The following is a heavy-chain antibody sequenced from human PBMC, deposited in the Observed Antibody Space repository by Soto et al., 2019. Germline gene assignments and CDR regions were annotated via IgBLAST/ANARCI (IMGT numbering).Heavy chain of an antibody. CDR2: IYSGGST. D-gene: IGHD3-22*01. CDR1: GFTVSSNY. Sequence: GGSLRLSCAASGFTVSSNYMSWVRQAPGKGLEWVSVIYSGGSTYYADSVKGRFTISRDNSKNTLYLQMNSLRAEDTAVYYCARGGAVVVITTSDAFDIWGQGTMVTVSS. CDR3: ARGGAVVVITTSDAFDI. J-gene: IGHJ3*02. V-gene: IGHV3-53*01.